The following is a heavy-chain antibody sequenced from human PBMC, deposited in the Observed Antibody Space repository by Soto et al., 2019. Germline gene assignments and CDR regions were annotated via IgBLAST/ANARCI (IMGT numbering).Heavy chain of an antibody. CDR2: ISAYNGNT. CDR3: AGCYCRVGSCYSCWHFDL. Sequence: QVQLVQSGSEVKKPGASVKVSCKASGYTFTNYGMSWVRQAPGPGLEWMGWISAYNGNTNHAQNFQGRVTMTTDTSTIAAYKELRSLRSDDTAVYYCAGCYCRVGSCYSCWHFDLWGRGALVTVSS. CDR1: GYTFTNYG. V-gene: IGHV1-18*01. D-gene: IGHD2-15*01. J-gene: IGHJ2*01.